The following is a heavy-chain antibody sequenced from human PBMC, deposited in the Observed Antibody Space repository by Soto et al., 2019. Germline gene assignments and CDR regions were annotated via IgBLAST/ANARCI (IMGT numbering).Heavy chain of an antibody. CDR1: GGSISSGDYY. J-gene: IGHJ4*02. CDR2: IYYSGST. Sequence: QVQLQESGPGLVKPSQTLSLTCTVSGGSISSGDYYWSWIRQPPGKGLEWIGYIYYSGSTYYNPSLKSRVTISVDTSKNQFSLKLSSVTAADTAVYYCARVRGVQIGGYSYGYDYWGQGTLVTVSS. V-gene: IGHV4-30-4*01. CDR3: ARVRGVQIGGYSYGYDY. D-gene: IGHD5-18*01.